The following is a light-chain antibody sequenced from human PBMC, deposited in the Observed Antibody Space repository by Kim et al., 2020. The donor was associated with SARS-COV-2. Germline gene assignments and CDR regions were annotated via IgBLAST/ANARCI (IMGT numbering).Light chain of an antibody. CDR1: QGISNW. CDR2: AAS. J-gene: IGKJ2*03. Sequence: VGDQVTNTVPGSQGISNWFVWYQPEPGKAPKLLIYAASPFQRWVPSRFSGSWSGTVFPLTIRSLQPEGFATYECLQANGFALNSWGQGTNLEI. V-gene: IGKV1-12*01. CDR3: LQANGFALNS.